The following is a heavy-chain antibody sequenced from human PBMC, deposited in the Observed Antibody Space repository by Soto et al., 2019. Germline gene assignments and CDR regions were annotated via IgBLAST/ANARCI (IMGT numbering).Heavy chain of an antibody. CDR2: SYYRGTT. D-gene: IGHD3-9*01. CDR3: ARDGKETTGYYFDY. J-gene: IGHJ4*02. CDR1: GVSISSAGYY. Sequence: SATLSLTCSVSGVSISSAGYYWTWIRQHPGKGLEWIGYSYYRGTTHYNPSLKSRLTISVDASKNQFSLRLSSVTAADTAVYYCARDGKETTGYYFDYWGQGFLVTVS. V-gene: IGHV4-31*02.